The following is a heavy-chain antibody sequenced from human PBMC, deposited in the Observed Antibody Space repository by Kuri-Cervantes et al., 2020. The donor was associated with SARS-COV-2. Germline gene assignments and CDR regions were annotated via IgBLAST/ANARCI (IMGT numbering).Heavy chain of an antibody. V-gene: IGHV4-59*12. J-gene: IGHJ4*02. CDR2: INYSGSS. CDR3: ARKSGYSYNSNFDT. D-gene: IGHD5-18*01. CDR1: GGSISSDY. Sequence: GSLRLSCTVSGGSISSDYWSWIRQPPGKGLEWIGFINYSGSSNYNPSLKSRVSISVDTSKNQFSLRLSSVTAADTAVYYCARKSGYSYNSNFDTWGPGTLVTVSS.